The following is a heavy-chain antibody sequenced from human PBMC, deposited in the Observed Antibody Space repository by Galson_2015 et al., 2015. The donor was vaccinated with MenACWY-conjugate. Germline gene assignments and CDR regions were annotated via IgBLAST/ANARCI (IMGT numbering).Heavy chain of an antibody. CDR3: ATQSASYQDY. CDR1: GASIISTKW. Sequence: LTCAVSGASIISTKWWSWVRQPPGKGLEWIAETHHSGRTNYNPSLKGRVIISVDKPKNQFSLDLYSVTAADTAVYYCATQSASYQDYWGQGTLVSVSS. CDR2: THHSGRT. D-gene: IGHD2-2*01. J-gene: IGHJ4*02. V-gene: IGHV4-4*02.